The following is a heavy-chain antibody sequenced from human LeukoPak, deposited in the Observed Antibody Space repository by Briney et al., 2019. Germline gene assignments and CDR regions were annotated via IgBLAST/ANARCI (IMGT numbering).Heavy chain of an antibody. V-gene: IGHV3-23*01. CDR3: APVPRYYDSSGYPDY. Sequence: PGGSLRLSCAASGFTFSSYAMSWVRQAPGKGLEWVSAITGSGGSTYYADSVKGRFTISRDNSKNKLYLQMNSLRAEDTAVYYCAPVPRYYDSSGYPDYWGQGTLVTVSS. CDR1: GFTFSSYA. CDR2: ITGSGGST. J-gene: IGHJ4*02. D-gene: IGHD3-22*01.